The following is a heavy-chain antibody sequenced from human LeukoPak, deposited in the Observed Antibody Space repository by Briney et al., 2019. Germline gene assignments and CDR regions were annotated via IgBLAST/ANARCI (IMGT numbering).Heavy chain of an antibody. CDR1: GGSISSYY. V-gene: IGHV4-59*01. Sequence: SQTLSLTCSVSGGSISSYYWSWIRQPPGKGLEWIGYMYYSGSTHYNPSLKSRVTISVDTSKNQFSLKLSSVTAADTAVYYCARTLYGDYMQIDYWGQGTLVTVSS. D-gene: IGHD4-17*01. CDR3: ARTLYGDYMQIDY. J-gene: IGHJ4*02. CDR2: MYYSGST.